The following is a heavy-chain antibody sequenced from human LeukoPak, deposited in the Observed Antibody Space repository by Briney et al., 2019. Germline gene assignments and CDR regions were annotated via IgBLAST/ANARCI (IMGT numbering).Heavy chain of an antibody. D-gene: IGHD3-10*01. J-gene: IGHJ5*02. V-gene: IGHV4-4*09. CDR1: GDSISSYY. CDR3: ARLKYYWFDP. CDR2: IYTSGST. Sequence: PSETLSLTCAVSGDSISSYYWSWIRQPPGKGLEWIGYIYTSGSTNYNPSLKSRVTISVDTSKNQFSLKLSSVTAADTAVYYCARLKYYWFDPWGQGTLVTVSS.